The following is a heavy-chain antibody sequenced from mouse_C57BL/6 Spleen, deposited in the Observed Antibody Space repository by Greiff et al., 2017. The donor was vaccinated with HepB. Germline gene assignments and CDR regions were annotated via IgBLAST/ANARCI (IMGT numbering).Heavy chain of an antibody. Sequence: QVQLKQPGAELVRPGTSVKLSCKASGYTFTSYWMHWVKQRPGQGLEWIGVIDPSDSYTNYNQKFKGKATLTVDTSSSTAYMQLSSLTSEDSAVYYCACSSTMVTTSDYWGQGTTLTVSS. V-gene: IGHV1-59*01. J-gene: IGHJ2*01. CDR1: GYTFTSYW. CDR2: IDPSDSYT. CDR3: ACSSTMVTTSDY. D-gene: IGHD2-2*01.